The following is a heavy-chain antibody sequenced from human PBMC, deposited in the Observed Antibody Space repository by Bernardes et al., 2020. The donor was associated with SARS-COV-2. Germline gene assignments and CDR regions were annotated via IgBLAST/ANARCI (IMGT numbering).Heavy chain of an antibody. D-gene: IGHD1-1*01. V-gene: IGHV6-1*01. CDR1: WDSVSSNSGS. CDR2: TYYRSKWYH. J-gene: IGHJ3*02. Sequence: PTPSITFGIPWDSVSSNSGSWNLLGQSQSIGREWRVRTYYRSKWYHAYARSVKSRIAINPDTSKNQFSLQLKSVTPDDTAVYYCASGRTRLAIWGKGTMVTVS. CDR3: ASGRTRLAI.